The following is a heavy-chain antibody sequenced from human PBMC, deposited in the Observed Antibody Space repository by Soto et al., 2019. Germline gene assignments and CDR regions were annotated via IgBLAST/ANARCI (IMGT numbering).Heavy chain of an antibody. J-gene: IGHJ4*02. CDR2: TYPKSGYT. CDR1: GYTFTNYD. Sequence: QVQLVQSGAEVKEPGASVKVSCKTSGYTFTNYDINWVRQATGQGLEWMGWTYPKSGYTGSAQKFQGRVTMTRDSSIRTAYMELHSLTSEDTAVYYCARTAGDLDYWGQGTLITVSS. V-gene: IGHV1-8*01. D-gene: IGHD4-17*01. CDR3: ARTAGDLDY.